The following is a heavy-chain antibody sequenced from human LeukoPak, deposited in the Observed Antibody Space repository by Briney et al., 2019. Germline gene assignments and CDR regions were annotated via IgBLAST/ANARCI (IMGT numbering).Heavy chain of an antibody. Sequence: GSLRPFFSASGFPLSDLWVEWVRPGPGEGLVWVSRINSEGGLISYADSVKGRFTIYRDNAKNTLYLQMNSLTAEDTAMYYCTRAAEQRPIDYWGQGTLVTVSS. V-gene: IGHV3-74*01. CDR1: GFPLSDLW. J-gene: IGHJ4*02. D-gene: IGHD6-25*01. CDR3: TRAAEQRPIDY. CDR2: INSEGGLI.